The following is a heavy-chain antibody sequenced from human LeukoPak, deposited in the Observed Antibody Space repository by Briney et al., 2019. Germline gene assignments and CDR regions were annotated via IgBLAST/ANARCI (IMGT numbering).Heavy chain of an antibody. CDR2: IYHNGGT. CDR1: GGPVSGYY. CDR3: ARHLRAVAGGRYFDY. D-gene: IGHD6-19*01. J-gene: IGHJ4*02. Sequence: SETLSLTCTVSGGPVSGYYWSWIRQPPGKGLEWIGYIYHNGGTNYNPSLQSRLTISVDTSKNQFSLKLSSVTAADTAVYYCARHLRAVAGGRYFDYWGQGTQVTVSS. V-gene: IGHV4-59*08.